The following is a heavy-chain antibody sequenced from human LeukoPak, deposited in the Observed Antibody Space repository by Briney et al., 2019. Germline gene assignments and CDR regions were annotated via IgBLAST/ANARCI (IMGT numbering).Heavy chain of an antibody. J-gene: IGHJ4*02. Sequence: PGGSLRLTCAAPGLTITTHWMTWVRQAPEKGLEWVATIEQDGTKEYYVDPVKGRFTISRDNAKNSLYLQMNSLRADDTAVYYCVRDFDYWGQGTLVTVSS. CDR2: IEQDGTKE. CDR3: VRDFDY. CDR1: GLTITTHW. V-gene: IGHV3-7*01.